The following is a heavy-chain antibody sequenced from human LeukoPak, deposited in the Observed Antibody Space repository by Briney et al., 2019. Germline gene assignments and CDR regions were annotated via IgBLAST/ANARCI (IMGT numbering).Heavy chain of an antibody. Sequence: SETLSLTCAVYGGSFSGYYWSWIRQPPGKGLEWIGEINHSGSTNYNPSLKSRVTISVDTSKNQFSLKLSSVTAADTAVYYCARGQIGDYYCYMDVWGKGTTVTVSS. D-gene: IGHD3-3*01. CDR1: GGSFSGYY. V-gene: IGHV4-34*01. CDR2: INHSGST. J-gene: IGHJ6*03. CDR3: ARGQIGDYYCYMDV.